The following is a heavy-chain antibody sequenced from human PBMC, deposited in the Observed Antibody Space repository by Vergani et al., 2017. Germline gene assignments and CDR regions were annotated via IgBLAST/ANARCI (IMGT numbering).Heavy chain of an antibody. Sequence: QVQLQESGPGLVKPSETLSLTCTVSGGSISSYYWSWIRQPPGKGLEWIGYIYYSGSTNYNPSLKSRVTISVDTSKNPCSLKLSSVTAADTAVYYCARNPYCGGDCYSDAFDIWGQGTMVTVSS. V-gene: IGHV4-59*01. J-gene: IGHJ3*02. CDR3: ARNPYCGGDCYSDAFDI. CDR2: IYYSGST. CDR1: GGSISSYY. D-gene: IGHD2-21*02.